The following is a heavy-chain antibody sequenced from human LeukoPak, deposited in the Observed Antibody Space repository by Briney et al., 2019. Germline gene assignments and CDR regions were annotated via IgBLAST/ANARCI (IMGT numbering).Heavy chain of an antibody. CDR2: IYYSGST. Sequence: PSETLSLTCIVSGGSISSYYWSWIRQPPGKGLGWIGYIYYSGSTNYNPSLKSRVTISVDTSKNQFSLKLSSVTAADTAVYYCARDRGYGDPFDYWGQGTLVTVSS. D-gene: IGHD4-17*01. CDR1: GGSISSYY. J-gene: IGHJ4*02. V-gene: IGHV4-59*01. CDR3: ARDRGYGDPFDY.